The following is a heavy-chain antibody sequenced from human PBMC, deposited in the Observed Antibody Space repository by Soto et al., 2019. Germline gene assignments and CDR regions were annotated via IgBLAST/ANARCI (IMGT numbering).Heavy chain of an antibody. CDR1: GFTFSSCS. CDR3: AKGRSYYYYYGVDV. V-gene: IGHV3-21*04. J-gene: IGHJ6*02. CDR2: ISSSSSYI. Sequence: GGSLRLSCAASGFTFSSCSMSWVRQAPGKGLEWVSSISSSSSYIYYADSVKGRFTISRDNAKNSLYLQMNSLRAEDTALYYCAKGRSYYYYYGVDVWGQGTTVTVSS.